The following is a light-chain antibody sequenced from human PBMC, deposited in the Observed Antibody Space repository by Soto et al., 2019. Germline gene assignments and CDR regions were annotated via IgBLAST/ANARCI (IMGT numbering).Light chain of an antibody. CDR1: QTIDSNN. CDR3: QQYGSWT. Sequence: EIVLTQSPGTLSVSPGERATLSCRASQTIDSNNLAWYQQKPGQAPSLLIYGTSSRATGIPDTFSGSGSGTDFPLTIRRLEPEASAIYNCQQYGSWTFGQGTKVEIK. J-gene: IGKJ1*01. CDR2: GTS. V-gene: IGKV3-20*01.